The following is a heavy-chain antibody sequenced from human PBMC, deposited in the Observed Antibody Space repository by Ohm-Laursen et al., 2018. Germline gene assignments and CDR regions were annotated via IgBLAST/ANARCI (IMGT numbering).Heavy chain of an antibody. D-gene: IGHD3-3*01. J-gene: IGHJ4*02. CDR2: ISTDGSIT. V-gene: IGHV3-74*01. Sequence: SLRLSCTASGFTFSRFWMHWVRQAPGKGLEWVSRISTDGSITTYADSVKGRFTISRDNAKNTLYLQMNSLRTEDTAVYYCVRLLDLDFWGQGTLVTVSS. CDR1: GFTFSRFW. CDR3: VRLLDLDF.